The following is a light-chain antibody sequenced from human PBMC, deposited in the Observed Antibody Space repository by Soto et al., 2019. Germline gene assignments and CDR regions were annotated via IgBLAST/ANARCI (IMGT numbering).Light chain of an antibody. V-gene: IGKV1-39*01. J-gene: IGKJ4*01. CDR3: QKYNSAPLT. CDR2: AAS. CDR1: QGISTY. Sequence: PSSLSASVGDRVTITCRASQGISTYLNWYQQKPGKAPKLLIYAASSLQSGVPSRFSGSGSETDFTLTISSLQPEDFATYSCQKYNSAPLTFGGGTKVDIK.